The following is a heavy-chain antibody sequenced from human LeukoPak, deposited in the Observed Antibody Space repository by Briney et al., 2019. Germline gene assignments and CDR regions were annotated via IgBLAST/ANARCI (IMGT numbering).Heavy chain of an antibody. Sequence: SQTLSLTCIVSGGSISSGNYYWSWIRQPAGKGLEWIGYIYYSGYTNYNPSLKSRVTISVDTSKNQFSLKLSSVTAADTAVYYCARTTMVRGTYYMDVWGKGTTVTISS. CDR1: GGSISSGNYY. J-gene: IGHJ6*03. V-gene: IGHV4-61*10. CDR2: IYYSGYT. D-gene: IGHD3-10*01. CDR3: ARTTMVRGTYYMDV.